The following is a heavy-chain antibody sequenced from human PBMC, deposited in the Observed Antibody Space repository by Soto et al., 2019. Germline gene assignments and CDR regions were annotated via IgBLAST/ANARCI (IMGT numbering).Heavy chain of an antibody. D-gene: IGHD3-16*02. CDR3: ARRYMITFGGVIVRYYYYGMDV. Sequence: QVQLVQSGAEVKKPGASVKVSCKASGYTFTSYDINWVRQATGQGLEWMGWMNPNSGNTGYAQKFQGRVTMTRNTSISTAYMELSSMRSEDTAVYYCARRYMITFGGVIVRYYYYGMDVWGQGPTVTVSS. J-gene: IGHJ6*02. CDR2: MNPNSGNT. V-gene: IGHV1-8*01. CDR1: GYTFTSYD.